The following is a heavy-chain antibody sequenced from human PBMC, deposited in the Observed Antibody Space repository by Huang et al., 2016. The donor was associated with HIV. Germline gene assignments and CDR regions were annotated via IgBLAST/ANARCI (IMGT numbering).Heavy chain of an antibody. CDR1: RFTFGAYW. CDR3: ATKTAGMDI. Sequence: VESGGRSVQPGGSIRLSCVGSRFTFGAYWMSWVRQPPGKGLEWVANIKQDETEKYYVDSVKGRFNISRDNANKVLFLEMDALRVEDTAIYFCATKTAGMDIWGQGTTVIVSS. J-gene: IGHJ6*02. V-gene: IGHV3-7*01. CDR2: IKQDETEK.